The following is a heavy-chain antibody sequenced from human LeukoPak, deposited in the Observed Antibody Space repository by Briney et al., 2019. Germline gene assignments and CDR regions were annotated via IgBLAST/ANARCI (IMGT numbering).Heavy chain of an antibody. CDR2: IKQDGSET. V-gene: IGHV3-7*01. CDR1: GFTFSRNW. Sequence: GGSLRLSCVASGFTFSRNWMTWVRQVPGKGLEWVANIKQDGSETFYGDSVKGRFTISRDNTKNSLFLQMNSLRAEDTAVYYCAREHYFYHMDAWGEGTTVAVSS. CDR3: AREHYFYHMDA. J-gene: IGHJ6*03.